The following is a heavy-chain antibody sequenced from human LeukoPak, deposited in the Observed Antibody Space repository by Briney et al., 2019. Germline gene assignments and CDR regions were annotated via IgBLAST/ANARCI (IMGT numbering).Heavy chain of an antibody. CDR1: GFTFSSYG. CDR3: LYSSSSGDY. J-gene: IGHJ4*02. CDR2: ISYDGSNK. V-gene: IGHV3-30*03. D-gene: IGHD6-13*01. Sequence: PGRSLRLSCAASGFTFSSYGMHWVCQAPGKGLEWVAVISYDGSNKYYADSVKGRFTISRDNSKNTLYLQMNSLRAEDTAVYYCLYSSSSGDYWGQGTLVTVSS.